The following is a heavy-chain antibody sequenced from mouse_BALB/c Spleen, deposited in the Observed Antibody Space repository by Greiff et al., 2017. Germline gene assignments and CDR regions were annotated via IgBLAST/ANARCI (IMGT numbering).Heavy chain of an antibody. CDR1: GFSLTSYG. Sequence: VMLVESGPGLVAPSQSLSIACTVSGFSLTSYGVHWVRQPPGKGLEWLGVIWAGGSTNYNSALMSRLSISKDNSKSHVFLKMNSLQTDDTAMYYCARSYYGNYEGFAYWGQGTLVTVSA. D-gene: IGHD2-10*01. CDR2: IWAGGST. V-gene: IGHV2-9*02. CDR3: ARSYYGNYEGFAY. J-gene: IGHJ3*01.